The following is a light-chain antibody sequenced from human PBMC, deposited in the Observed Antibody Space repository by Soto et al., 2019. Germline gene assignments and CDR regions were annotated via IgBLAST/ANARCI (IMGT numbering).Light chain of an antibody. J-gene: IGKJ4*01. CDR1: QGIKNY. CDR2: AAP. V-gene: IGKV1-27*01. CDR3: QRYYNAPFT. Sequence: DIQVTQHPSSLSASVGDRVTITCRASQGIKNYFAWYQQIPVEIPQLLIYAAPTLESGIPPRFSGSGSGTDFTLTINHLQPEDVETYYCQRYYNAPFTFGGGTNVDSK.